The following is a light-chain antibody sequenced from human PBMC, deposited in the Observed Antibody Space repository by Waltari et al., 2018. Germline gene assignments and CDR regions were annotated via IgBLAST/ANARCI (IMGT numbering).Light chain of an antibody. J-gene: IGKJ1*01. CDR2: DTS. CDR1: QSVSRK. Sequence: EIMMTQSPATLSVSPGERATLSCRVSQSVSRKLAWYQQKPGQAPRLLIYDTSSRATDIPARFSGSGSGKEFTLTISSRQSEDFAVYYCQQYSNWPPWTFSQGTKVEI. CDR3: QQYSNWPPWT. V-gene: IGKV3-15*01.